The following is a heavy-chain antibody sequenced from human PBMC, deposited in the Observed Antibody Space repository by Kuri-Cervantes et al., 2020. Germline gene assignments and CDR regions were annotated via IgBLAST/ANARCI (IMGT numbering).Heavy chain of an antibody. CDR2: IIGSGGGT. CDR3: ARELRAIDY. J-gene: IGHJ4*02. Sequence: GESLKISCAASGFTFSNYAMSWVRQAPGKGLEWVSGIIGSGGGTYYAESVKGRFTISRDNAKNTLYLQMNSLRAEDTAVYYCARELRAIDYWGQGTLVTVSS. D-gene: IGHD1-26*01. V-gene: IGHV3-23*01. CDR1: GFTFSNYA.